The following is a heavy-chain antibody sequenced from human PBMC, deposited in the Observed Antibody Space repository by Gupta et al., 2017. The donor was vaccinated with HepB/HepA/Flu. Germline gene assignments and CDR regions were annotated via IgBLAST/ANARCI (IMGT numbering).Heavy chain of an antibody. CDR3: AKRTPFDGMDV. Sequence: GLEWIGSIYYSGSTYYSPSLKSRVTISVDTSKNQFSLKLSSVTAADTAIYYCAKRTPFDGMDVWGQGTTVTVSS. V-gene: IGHV4-39*01. CDR2: IYYSGST. D-gene: IGHD2-15*01. J-gene: IGHJ6*02.